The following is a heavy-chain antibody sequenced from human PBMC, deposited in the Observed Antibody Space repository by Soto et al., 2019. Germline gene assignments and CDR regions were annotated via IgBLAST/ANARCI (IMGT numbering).Heavy chain of an antibody. D-gene: IGHD6-6*01. CDR1: GYSIRSGYF. V-gene: IGHV4-38-2*01. Sequence: SETLSLTCAVSGYSIRSGYFWGWIRQPPGKGLEWIGSMYHSGITYYNLSLKSRVTISVDTSKNQLSLKLSSATAADTAVYYCARFMYSTSAQLYYGMDVWGQGTTVTVSS. CDR2: MYHSGIT. CDR3: ARFMYSTSAQLYYGMDV. J-gene: IGHJ6*02.